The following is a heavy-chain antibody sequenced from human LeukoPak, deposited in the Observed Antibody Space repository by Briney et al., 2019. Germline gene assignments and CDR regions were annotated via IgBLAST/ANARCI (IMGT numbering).Heavy chain of an antibody. CDR3: AKDRGGYSSSWYYFDY. CDR2: ISGSGGST. Sequence: PGGSPRLSCAASGFTFSSYAMSWVRQAPGKGLEWVSAISGSGGSTYYADSVKGRFTISRDNSKNTLYLQMNSLRAEDTAVYYCAKDRGGYSSSWYYFDYWGQGTLVTVSS. D-gene: IGHD6-6*01. V-gene: IGHV3-23*01. J-gene: IGHJ4*02. CDR1: GFTFSSYA.